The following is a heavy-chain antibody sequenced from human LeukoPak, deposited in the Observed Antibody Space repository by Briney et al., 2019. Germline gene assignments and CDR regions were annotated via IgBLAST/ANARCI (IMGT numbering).Heavy chain of an antibody. CDR1: GFNFHTFW. CDR2: INQDGSET. Sequence: GGSLRLSCAASGFNFHTFWMSWVRQPPGKGPEWLADINQDGSETNYVGSVKGQFTISRDNAKDSLYLQLNSLRADGTAVYYCASVYRGSGWSCWGQGTLVTVSS. CDR3: ASVYRGSGWSC. D-gene: IGHD6-19*01. J-gene: IGHJ4*02. V-gene: IGHV3-7*01.